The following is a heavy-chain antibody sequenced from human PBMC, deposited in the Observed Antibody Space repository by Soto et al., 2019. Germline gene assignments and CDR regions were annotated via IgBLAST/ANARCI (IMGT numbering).Heavy chain of an antibody. CDR3: ASEYCSGGTCYYYGMDV. J-gene: IGHJ6*02. CDR2: IWYDGSNK. CDR1: GFTFSNYG. V-gene: IGHV3-33*01. D-gene: IGHD2-15*01. Sequence: QVQLVESGGGVVQPGRSLRLSCAASGFTFSNYGMHWVRQAPDKGLEWVALIWYDGSNKYYADSVKGRFTISRDNSKNTVYLQMNSLRAEDTAVYYCASEYCSGGTCYYYGMDVWGQGTTVTVSS.